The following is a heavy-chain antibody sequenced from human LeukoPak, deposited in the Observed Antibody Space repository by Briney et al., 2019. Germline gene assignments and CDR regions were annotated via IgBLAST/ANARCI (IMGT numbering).Heavy chain of an antibody. CDR1: GGSISSYY. CDR2: IYYSGST. Sequence: SETLSLTCTVSGGSISSYYWSWIRQPPGKGLEWIGNIYYSGSTNYNPSLKSRVTISVDTSKNQFSLKLSSVTAADTAVYYCVRSGRGTYYYFDYWGQGTLVTVSS. D-gene: IGHD1-26*01. CDR3: VRSGRGTYYYFDY. V-gene: IGHV4-59*01. J-gene: IGHJ4*02.